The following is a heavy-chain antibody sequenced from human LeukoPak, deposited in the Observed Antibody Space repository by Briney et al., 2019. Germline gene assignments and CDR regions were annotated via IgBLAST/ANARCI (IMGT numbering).Heavy chain of an antibody. CDR2: ISGSGGST. D-gene: IGHD2-2*02. CDR3: AKGYCSSFTCYSRFDP. J-gene: IGHJ5*02. V-gene: IGHV3-23*01. Sequence: GGSLRLSRAASGFTFSSYAMSWVRQAPGKGLEGVSAISGSGGSTNNADSVKGRFTISRDNSKNTLFLQMNSLRAEDTAVYYCAKGYCSSFTCYSRFDPWGQGTPVTVSS. CDR1: GFTFSSYA.